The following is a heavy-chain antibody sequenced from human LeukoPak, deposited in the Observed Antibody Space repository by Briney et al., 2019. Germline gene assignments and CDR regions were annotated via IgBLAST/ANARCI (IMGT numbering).Heavy chain of an antibody. CDR3: AREVVVVAATAFDY. CDR1: GYSISSGYY. D-gene: IGHD2-15*01. V-gene: IGHV4-38-2*02. J-gene: IGHJ4*02. Sequence: SETLSLTCAVSGYSISSGYYWGWIRQPPGKGLEWIGSIYHSKSTYYNPSLKSRVTISVDTSKNQFSLKLSSVTAADTAVYYCAREVVVVAATAFDYWGQGTLVTVSS. CDR2: IYHSKST.